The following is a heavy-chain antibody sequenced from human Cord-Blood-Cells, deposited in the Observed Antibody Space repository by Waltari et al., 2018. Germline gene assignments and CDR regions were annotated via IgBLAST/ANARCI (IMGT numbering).Heavy chain of an antibody. CDR1: GGPSATIL. V-gene: IGHV1-69*01. CDR3: ARDAGYATDYFDY. D-gene: IGHD2-2*01. CDR2: IIPIFGTA. Sequence: QVQLVQSGAEVKKPGPRVRAPCRPLGGPSATILTAWVHQAPGQGLEWLGGIIPIFGTANYAQKFQGRVTITADESTSTAYMELSSLRSEDTAVYYCARDAGYATDYFDYWGQGTLVTVSS. J-gene: IGHJ4*02.